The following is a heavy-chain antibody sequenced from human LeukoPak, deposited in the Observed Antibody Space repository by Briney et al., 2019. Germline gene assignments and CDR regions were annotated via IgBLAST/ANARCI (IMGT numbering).Heavy chain of an antibody. J-gene: IGHJ3*02. Sequence: ASVKVSCKATGYKFTDHYMHWVRQAPGQGLEWMGWINPNSGGTNYAQKFQGRVIMTRDTSISTAYMELSRLTSDDTAVYYCARNNRPHVDAFDIWGQGTMVTASS. CDR2: INPNSGGT. D-gene: IGHD2/OR15-2a*01. CDR3: ARNNRPHVDAFDI. V-gene: IGHV1-2*02. CDR1: GYKFTDHY.